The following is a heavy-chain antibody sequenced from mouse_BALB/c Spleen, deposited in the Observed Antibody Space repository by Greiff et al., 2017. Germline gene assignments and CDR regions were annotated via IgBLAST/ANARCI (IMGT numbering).Heavy chain of an antibody. CDR3: ARANYDYAMDY. D-gene: IGHD2-4*01. J-gene: IGHJ4*01. CDR1: GFTFSDYY. V-gene: IGHV5-4*02. CDR2: ISDGGSYT. Sequence: EVMLVESGGGLVKPGGSLKLSCAASGFTFSDYYMYWVRQTPEKRLEWVATISDGGSYTYYPDSVKGRFTISRDNAKNNLYLQMSSLKSEDTAMYYCARANYDYAMDYWGQGTSVTVSS.